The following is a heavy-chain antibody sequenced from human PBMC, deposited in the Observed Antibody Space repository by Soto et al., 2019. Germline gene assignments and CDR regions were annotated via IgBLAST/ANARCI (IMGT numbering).Heavy chain of an antibody. V-gene: IGHV1-69*01. Sequence: QVQLVQSGAEVKKPGFSVKVSCTASGGTFSSYAISWVRQAPGQGLEWMGVIIPIFGTANYAQKFQGRVTITADEATSTASMELSILRSEDTAVYYCARVIEHSGHFDYWGQGTLVTVSS. CDR3: ARVIEHSGHFDY. J-gene: IGHJ4*02. D-gene: IGHD6-25*01. CDR2: IIPIFGTA. CDR1: GGTFSSYA.